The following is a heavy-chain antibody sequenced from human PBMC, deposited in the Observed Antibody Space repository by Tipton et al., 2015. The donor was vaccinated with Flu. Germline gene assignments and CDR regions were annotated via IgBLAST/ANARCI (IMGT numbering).Heavy chain of an antibody. CDR1: GYTFTHYA. V-gene: IGHV1-3*01. CDR3: AGGFYYGPYGMDV. D-gene: IGHD3-10*01. Sequence: QLVQSGPEVKKPGASVKVSCKASGYTFTHYAVYWVRQAPGQRPEWMGWINAGNGDTTYSQNYQGRVTITRDTSASTVYMELSGLRSEDTAVYYCAGGFYYGPYGMDVWGQGTTVTVSS. J-gene: IGHJ6*02. CDR2: INAGNGDT.